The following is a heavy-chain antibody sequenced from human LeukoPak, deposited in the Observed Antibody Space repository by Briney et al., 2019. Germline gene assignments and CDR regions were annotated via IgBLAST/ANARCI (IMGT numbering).Heavy chain of an antibody. CDR2: IYYSGSI. V-gene: IGHV4-39*01. CDR1: GGSITSTNYY. Sequence: PSETLSLTCTVSGGSITSTNYYWGWIPPPPGKELEGFGGIYYSGSIYYNTSPQRRVTISVDTSKNQFSLKLNSVTAADTAVYYCARQCKMTVCYYYGMDVWGQGTTVTVSS. D-gene: IGHD4-11*01. J-gene: IGHJ6*02. CDR3: ARQCKMTVCYYYGMDV.